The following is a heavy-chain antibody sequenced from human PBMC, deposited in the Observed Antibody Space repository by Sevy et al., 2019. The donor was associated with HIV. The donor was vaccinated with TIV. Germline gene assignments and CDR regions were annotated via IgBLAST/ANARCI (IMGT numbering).Heavy chain of an antibody. Sequence: GGSLRLSCAASGFTFSNAWMSWVRQAPGKGLEWVGRIKSKTEGGTTDYAAPVKGRFTISRDDSKNTLYLQMNSLKTEDTAVYYCTTDNGYYDFWSGYYAYHYWGQGTLVTVSS. CDR1: GFTFSNAW. V-gene: IGHV3-15*01. J-gene: IGHJ4*02. D-gene: IGHD3-3*01. CDR3: TTDNGYYDFWSGYYAYHY. CDR2: IKSKTEGGTT.